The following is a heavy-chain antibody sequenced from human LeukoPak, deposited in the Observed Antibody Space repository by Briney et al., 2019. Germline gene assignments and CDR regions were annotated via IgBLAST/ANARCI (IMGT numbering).Heavy chain of an antibody. D-gene: IGHD3-10*01. CDR2: IYYSGST. Sequence: PSETLSLTRTVSGGSISSYYWSWIRQPPGKGLEWIGYIYYSGSTNYNPSLKSRVTISVDTSKNQFSLKLTSVTAADTAVYYCARASLDSENYGRYFDYWGQGTLVTVSS. CDR3: ARASLDSENYGRYFDY. CDR1: GGSISSYY. V-gene: IGHV4-59*08. J-gene: IGHJ4*02.